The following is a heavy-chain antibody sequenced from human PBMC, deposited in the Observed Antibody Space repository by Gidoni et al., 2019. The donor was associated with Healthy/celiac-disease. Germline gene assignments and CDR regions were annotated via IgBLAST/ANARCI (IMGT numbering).Heavy chain of an antibody. Sequence: QVQLVQSGAAVKKPGSSVKVSCKASGGTFSSYAISCVRQAPGQGLEWIGGIIPIFGKAYKAQKFQGRVTITADESTSTAYMELSSLRSEDTAVYYCARVGSPDGATISYYFDYWGQGTLVTVSS. CDR3: ARVGSPDGATISYYFDY. D-gene: IGHD5-12*01. CDR2: IIPIFGKA. V-gene: IGHV1-69*01. J-gene: IGHJ4*02. CDR1: GGTFSSYA.